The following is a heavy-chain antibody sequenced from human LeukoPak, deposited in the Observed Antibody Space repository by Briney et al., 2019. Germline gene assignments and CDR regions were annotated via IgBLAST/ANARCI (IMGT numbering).Heavy chain of an antibody. Sequence: GGSLRLSCAASGFTFSSYEMHSVRQAPRKGLEWVSYISSGGTTIYYADSVKGRFTISRDNAKNSLYLQMNSLRAEDTAIYYCARDVGCSGGSCYSHFDYWGQGTLVTVSS. D-gene: IGHD2-15*01. CDR3: ARDVGCSGGSCYSHFDY. J-gene: IGHJ4*02. CDR1: GFTFSSYE. V-gene: IGHV3-48*03. CDR2: ISSGGTTI.